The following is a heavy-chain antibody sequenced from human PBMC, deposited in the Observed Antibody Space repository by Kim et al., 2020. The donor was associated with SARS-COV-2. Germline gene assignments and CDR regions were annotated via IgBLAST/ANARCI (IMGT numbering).Heavy chain of an antibody. J-gene: IGHJ4*02. D-gene: IGHD5-18*01. V-gene: IGHV4-34*01. Sequence: NSNPSLKRRVTISVDTSKNQFSLKLSSVTAADTAVYCCASGVDTAMVSDYWGQGTLLTVSS. CDR3: ASGVDTAMVSDY.